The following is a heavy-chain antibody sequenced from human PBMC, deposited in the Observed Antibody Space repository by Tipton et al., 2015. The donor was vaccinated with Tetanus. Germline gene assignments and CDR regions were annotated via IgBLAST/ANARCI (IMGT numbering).Heavy chain of an antibody. CDR2: IYYSGST. Sequence: TLSLTCTVSGGSISSGGYYWSWIRQHPGKGLEWIGDIYYSGSTYYNPSLKSRVTISVDTSKNQFSLKLNSVTAGDTAVYYCARDQARGVRGWNYFDYWGQGTLVTVSS. CDR3: ARDQARGVRGWNYFDY. J-gene: IGHJ4*02. D-gene: IGHD3-10*01. V-gene: IGHV4-31*03. CDR1: GGSISSGGYY.